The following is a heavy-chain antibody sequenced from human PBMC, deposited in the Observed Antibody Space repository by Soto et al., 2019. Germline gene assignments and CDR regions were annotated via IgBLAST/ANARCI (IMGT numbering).Heavy chain of an antibody. CDR3: ARQWLVSTGDDY. CDR2: IYYSGST. CDR1: GGSISSSSYY. D-gene: IGHD6-19*01. Sequence: SETLSLTCTVSGGSISSSSYYWGWIRQPPGKGLEWIGSIYYSGSTYYNPSLKSRVTISVDTSKNQFSLKLSSVTAADTAVYYCARQWLVSTGDDYWGQGTPVTVSS. V-gene: IGHV4-39*01. J-gene: IGHJ4*02.